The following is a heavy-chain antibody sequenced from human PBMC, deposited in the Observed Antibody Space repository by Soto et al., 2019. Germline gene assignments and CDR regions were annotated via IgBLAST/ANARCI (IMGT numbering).Heavy chain of an antibody. CDR2: IVPMFGIP. CDR1: GGTFSSYA. J-gene: IGHJ6*03. Sequence: QVQLVQSGAEVKKPGSSVKVSCKASGGTFSSYAINWVRQAPGQGLEWMGRIVPMFGIPNFAPKFQGRVTMTADRSTTTAYMELSSRRSEATAVYYCASGPYTSTSGGYYYYYMDVWCKGTTVTVSS. CDR3: ASGPYTSTSGGYYYYYMDV. D-gene: IGHD6-6*01. V-gene: IGHV1-69*02.